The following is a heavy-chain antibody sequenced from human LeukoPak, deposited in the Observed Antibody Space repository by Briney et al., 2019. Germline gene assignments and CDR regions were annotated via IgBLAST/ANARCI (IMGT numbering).Heavy chain of an antibody. J-gene: IGHJ6*02. Sequence: ASVKVSCKASGYTFTDYYMHWVRQAPGQGLEWMGWINLNSGGTNYAQKFQGRVTMTRDTSISTAYMELSRLRSDDTAVYYCARVGQQFHYGMDVWGQGTTVTVSS. CDR3: ARVGQQFHYGMDV. V-gene: IGHV1-2*02. CDR1: GYTFTDYY. CDR2: INLNSGGT. D-gene: IGHD6-13*01.